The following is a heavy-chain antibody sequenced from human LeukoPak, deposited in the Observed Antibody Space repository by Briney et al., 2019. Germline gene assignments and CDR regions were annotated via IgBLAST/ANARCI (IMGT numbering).Heavy chain of an antibody. Sequence: SETLSLTCTVSGGSISSSSYYWGWIRQHPGKGLEWIGYIYYSGSTYYNPSLKSRVTISVDTSKNQFSLKLSSVTAADTAVYYCARDPRPLGDGVDHVWGQGTTVTVSS. V-gene: IGHV4-31*03. CDR3: ARDPRPLGDGVDHV. J-gene: IGHJ6*02. CDR1: GGSISSSSYY. CDR2: IYYSGST. D-gene: IGHD3-3*01.